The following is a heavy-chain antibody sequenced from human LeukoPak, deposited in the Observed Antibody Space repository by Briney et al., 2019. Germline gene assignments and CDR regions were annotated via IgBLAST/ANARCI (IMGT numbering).Heavy chain of an antibody. V-gene: IGHV4-31*03. Sequence: PSQTLSLTCTVSGGSISSGGNYWSWIRRHPGKGLEWIGYIYYSGSTYYNPSLKSRVTISLDTSKNQFSLKLTSVTAADTAVYYCARDRWFDPWGQGTLVTVSS. CDR2: IYYSGST. CDR3: ARDRWFDP. CDR1: GGSISSGGNY. J-gene: IGHJ5*02.